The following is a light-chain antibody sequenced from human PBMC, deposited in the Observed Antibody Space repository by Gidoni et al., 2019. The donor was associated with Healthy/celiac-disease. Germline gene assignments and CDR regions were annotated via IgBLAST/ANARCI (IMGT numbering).Light chain of an antibody. V-gene: IGLV2-14*03. CDR2: DVS. CDR3: SSYTSSSTLV. CDR1: SSDVGGYNY. J-gene: IGLJ2*01. Sequence: QSSLPQPPSVSGSPGQSITLSCTGTSSDVGGYNYVSWYQQHTGKAPKLMIYDVSNRPSGVSKRFAGSKSGNTASLTISVLQAEDEADYCCSSYTSSSTLVFGGGTKLTVL.